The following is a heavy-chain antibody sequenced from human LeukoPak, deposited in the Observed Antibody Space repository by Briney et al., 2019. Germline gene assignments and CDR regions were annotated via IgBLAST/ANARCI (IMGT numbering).Heavy chain of an antibody. CDR1: GFTFSNYA. J-gene: IGHJ6*02. CDR2: ISINVGRT. V-gene: IGHV3-64*02. D-gene: IGHD3-3*01. Sequence: PGGSLRLSCEASGFTFSNYAMHWVRQAPGEGLEYVSAISINVGRTSYADSVKGRFTISRDNSKNTPFLQMGSLRSEHMAMYYCARGLRAYYYYAMDVWGQGTTVTVSS. CDR3: ARGLRAYYYYAMDV.